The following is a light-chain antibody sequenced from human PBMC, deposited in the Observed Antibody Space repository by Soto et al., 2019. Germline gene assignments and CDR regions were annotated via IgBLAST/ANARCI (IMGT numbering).Light chain of an antibody. V-gene: IGLV2-14*03. J-gene: IGLJ2*01. Sequence: QSALTQPASVSGSPGQSITISCTGTTNDIGTYTYVSWYQQHPGKARKLIIYEVTNRPSGVSNRFSGSKSGNTASLTISGLQAEDEAHYYRSSYTSTSSYVVFGGGTKLTVL. CDR2: EVT. CDR1: TNDIGTYTY. CDR3: SSYTSTSSYVV.